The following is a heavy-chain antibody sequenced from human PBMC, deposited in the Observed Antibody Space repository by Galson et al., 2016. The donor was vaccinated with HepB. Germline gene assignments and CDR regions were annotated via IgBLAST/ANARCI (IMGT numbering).Heavy chain of an antibody. D-gene: IGHD2/OR15-2a*01. CDR2: VYSSGST. V-gene: IGHV4-61*02. CDR1: GGSISSGAYY. J-gene: IGHJ3*02. CDR3: ARVSVLTSMETKSDAFYI. Sequence: TLSLTCTVSGGSISSGAYYWSWIRQPAGRGLEWIGRVYSSGSTNYNPSLKTRVTISINTSKNQFSLRLSFVTAADTAVYYCARVSVLTSMETKSDAFYIWGQGTMVTASS.